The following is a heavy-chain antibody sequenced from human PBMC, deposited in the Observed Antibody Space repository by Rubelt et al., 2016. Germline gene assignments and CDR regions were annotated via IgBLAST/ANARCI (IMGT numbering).Heavy chain of an antibody. J-gene: IGHJ4*02. Sequence: QVQLVQSGAEVKKPGASVKVSCKASGYTFTGYYMHWVRQAPGQGLEWMGWINPSGGSTSYAQKFQGRVTMTEDTSTDTAYMELSSLRSEDTAVYYCATDISSGWYYFDYWGQGTLVTVSS. CDR2: INPSGGST. CDR3: ATDISSGWYYFDY. V-gene: IGHV1-46*01. D-gene: IGHD6-19*01. CDR1: GYTFTGYY.